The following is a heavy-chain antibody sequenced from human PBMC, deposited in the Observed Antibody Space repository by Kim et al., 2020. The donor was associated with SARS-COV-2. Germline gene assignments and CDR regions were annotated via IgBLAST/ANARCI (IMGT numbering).Heavy chain of an antibody. CDR2: IYYSGST. J-gene: IGHJ6*01. V-gene: IGHV4-59*13. CDR3: ARERWAARPLYYYYYGMDV. Sequence: SETLSLTCTVSGGSISSYYWSWIRQPPGKGLEWIGYIYYSGSTNYNPSLKSRVTISVDTSKNQFSLKLSSVTAADTAVYYCARERWAARPLYYYYYGMDV. CDR1: GGSISSYY. D-gene: IGHD6-6*01.